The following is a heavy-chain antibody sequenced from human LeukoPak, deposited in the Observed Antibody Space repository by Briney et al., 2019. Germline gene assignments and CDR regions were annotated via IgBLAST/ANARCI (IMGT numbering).Heavy chain of an antibody. CDR3: ARDRGAYYYDSSGFHY. J-gene: IGHJ4*02. CDR1: GFTFSSYA. D-gene: IGHD3-22*01. Sequence: GGSLRLSCAASGFTFSSYAMHWVRQAPGKGLEWVAVISYDGSNKYYADSVKGRFTISRDNSKNTLYLQMNSLRAEDTAVYYCARDRGAYYYDSSGFHYWGQGTLVTVSS. CDR2: ISYDGSNK. V-gene: IGHV3-30-3*01.